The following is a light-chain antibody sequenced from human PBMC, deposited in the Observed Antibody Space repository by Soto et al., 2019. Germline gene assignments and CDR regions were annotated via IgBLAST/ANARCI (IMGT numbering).Light chain of an antibody. J-gene: IGKJ1*01. CDR3: QQSYTILWT. CDR1: QSISSY. CDR2: AAS. V-gene: IGKV1-39*01. Sequence: DIQMTQSPSSLSASVGDRVTITCRASQSISSYLNWYQQKPGKAPKVLIYAASSLQSGVPSRFSGRGSGTDFTLTISSLQPEDFATYYCQQSYTILWTYGQGTKVEIK.